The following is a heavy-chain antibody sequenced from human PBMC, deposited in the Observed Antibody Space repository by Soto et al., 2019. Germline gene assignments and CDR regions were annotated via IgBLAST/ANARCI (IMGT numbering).Heavy chain of an antibody. D-gene: IGHD7-27*01. V-gene: IGHV4-59*08. CDR2: IHYTGGP. J-gene: IGHJ3*02. Sequence: QVQLLAPGPGLVKPSETLSLTCTVSGGSISGYYWSWIRQPPGEGLEWVGNIHYTGGPKYNPSLKSRVTVSVDTSRNQFSLKLSSVTAADTVVYYCARHIGNWGFDIWGPGTMVTVSS. CDR1: GGSISGYY. CDR3: ARHIGNWGFDI.